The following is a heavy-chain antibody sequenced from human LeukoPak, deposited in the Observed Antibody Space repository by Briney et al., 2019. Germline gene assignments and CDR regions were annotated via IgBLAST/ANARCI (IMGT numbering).Heavy chain of an antibody. CDR3: ARGPDIVVVKYYFDS. CDR1: GGTFSSYA. J-gene: IGHJ4*02. V-gene: IGHV1-69*04. CDR2: IIPILGIA. Sequence: SVKVSCKASGGTFSSYAISWVRQAPGQGLEWMGRIIPILGIANYAQKFQGRVTITADKSTSTAYMELSSLRAEDTAVYFCARGPDIVVVKYYFDSWGQGTLVTVSS. D-gene: IGHD2-2*01.